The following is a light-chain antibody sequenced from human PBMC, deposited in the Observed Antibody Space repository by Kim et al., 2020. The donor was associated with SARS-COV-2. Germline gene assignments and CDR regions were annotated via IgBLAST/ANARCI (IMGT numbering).Light chain of an antibody. Sequence: DIQMTQSPSTLSASVGDRVTITCRASQSISSWLAWYQQRPGKAPKLLIYTASTLEYGVPSRFSGSGSGTEFTLTISSLQPEDFATYYCKHYSGYPLTFGGGTKVDIK. CDR1: QSISSW. V-gene: IGKV1-5*03. CDR3: KHYSGYPLT. J-gene: IGKJ4*01. CDR2: TAS.